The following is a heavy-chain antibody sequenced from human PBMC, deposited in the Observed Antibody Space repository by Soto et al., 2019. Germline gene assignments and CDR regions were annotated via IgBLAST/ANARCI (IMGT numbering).Heavy chain of an antibody. CDR3: ARMITFGELYYFAY. J-gene: IGHJ4*02. CDR2: IWYDGSNK. D-gene: IGHD3-10*01. CDR1: GFTFSSYG. Sequence: QVQLVESGGGVVQPGRSLRLSCAASGFTFSSYGMHWVRQAPGKGLEWVAVIWYDGSNKYYADSVKGRFTISRDNSKNTLYLQMNSLRAEDTAVYYCARMITFGELYYFAYWGQGTLVTVSS. V-gene: IGHV3-33*01.